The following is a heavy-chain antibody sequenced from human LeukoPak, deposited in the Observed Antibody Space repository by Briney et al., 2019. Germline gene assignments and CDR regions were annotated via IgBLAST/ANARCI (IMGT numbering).Heavy chain of an antibody. CDR1: GFTLSSYS. J-gene: IGHJ1*01. Sequence: GGSLRLSCAASGFTLSSYSMNWVRQAPGKGLEWVSSISSSSSYIYYADSVKGRFTISRDNAKNSLYLQMNSLRAEDTAVYYCARISYSSSWYSRAEYFQHWGQGTLVTVSS. D-gene: IGHD6-13*01. CDR2: ISSSSSYI. V-gene: IGHV3-21*01. CDR3: ARISYSSSWYSRAEYFQH.